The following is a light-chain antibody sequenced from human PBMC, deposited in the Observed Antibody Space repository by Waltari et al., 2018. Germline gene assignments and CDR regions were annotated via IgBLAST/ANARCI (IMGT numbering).Light chain of an antibody. CDR3: CSYVRNVTWV. J-gene: IGLJ3*02. Sequence: QSALTQPASVSGSPGQSITLSCIGTSSDVGGYSLVFWYQQHPGKAPKRMIYADLKRPAGVSNRLSGLKTGNTASLTISGLQAEDEADYYCCSYVRNVTWVFGGGTKLTVL. CDR1: SSDVGGYSL. CDR2: ADL. V-gene: IGLV2-23*01.